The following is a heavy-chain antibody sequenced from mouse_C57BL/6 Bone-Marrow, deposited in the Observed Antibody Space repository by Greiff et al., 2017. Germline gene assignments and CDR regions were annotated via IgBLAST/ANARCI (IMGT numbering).Heavy chain of an antibody. CDR1: GYSITSGYY. CDR2: ISYDGSN. CDR3: AREGIYYGYDGDY. J-gene: IGHJ2*01. D-gene: IGHD2-2*01. V-gene: IGHV3-6*01. Sequence: DVKLQESGPGLVKPSQSLSLTCSVTGYSITSGYYWNWIRQFPGNKLEWMGYISYDGSNNYNPSLNNRISITRDTSKNQFCLKLNSVTTEDTATYYCAREGIYYGYDGDYWGQGTTLTVSS.